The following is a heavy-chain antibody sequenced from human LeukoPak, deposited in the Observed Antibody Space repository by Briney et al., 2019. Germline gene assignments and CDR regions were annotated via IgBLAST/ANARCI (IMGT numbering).Heavy chain of an antibody. J-gene: IGHJ3*02. CDR2: IKQDGSER. V-gene: IGHV3-7*01. CDR1: GFTFSSYW. D-gene: IGHD2-8*01. CDR3: ATDLKYSCTNGVCYTVGAFDI. Sequence: GGSLRLSCAAVGFTFSSYWMSWVRQAPGKGLEWVANIKQDGSERYYVDSVKGRFTISRDNAKNSLYLQMNSLRAEDTAVYYCATDLKYSCTNGVCYTVGAFDIWGQGSMVTVSS.